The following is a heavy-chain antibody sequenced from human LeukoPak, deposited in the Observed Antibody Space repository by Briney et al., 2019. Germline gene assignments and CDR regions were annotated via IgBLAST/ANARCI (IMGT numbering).Heavy chain of an antibody. CDR1: GYTFTGYN. D-gene: IGHD2-2*01. CDR3: AREGCSSTNCHVLGDDNWFDP. Sequence: GASVKVSCKASGYTFTGYNMHWVRQAPGQGLEWMGWINPNSGGTNYAQKFQGRVTMTRDTSISTAYMELSRLRSDDTAVYYCAREGCSSTNCHVLGDDNWFDPWGQGTLVTVSS. V-gene: IGHV1-2*02. J-gene: IGHJ5*02. CDR2: INPNSGGT.